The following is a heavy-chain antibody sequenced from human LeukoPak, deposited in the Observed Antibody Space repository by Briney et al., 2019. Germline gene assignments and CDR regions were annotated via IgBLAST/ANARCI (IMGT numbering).Heavy chain of an antibody. CDR2: INQDGSKK. CDR3: ASHRSKT. Sequence: GGSLRLSCVASRFTFSNYWMSWVRQAPGKGLEWVANINQDGSKKRYADSMKGRFTISRDNAKESLYLQLNSLRAEDTAVYYCASHRSKTWGQGTLVTVSS. J-gene: IGHJ5*02. V-gene: IGHV3-7*01. CDR1: RFTFSNYW.